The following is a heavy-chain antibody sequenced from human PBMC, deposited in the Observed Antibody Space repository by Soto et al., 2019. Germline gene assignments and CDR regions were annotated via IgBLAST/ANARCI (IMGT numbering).Heavy chain of an antibody. CDR3: ARDRVGALDY. CDR1: GGSISSYY. CDR2: IYYSGST. D-gene: IGHD1-26*01. J-gene: IGHJ4*02. V-gene: IGHV4-59*12. Sequence: PSETLSLTCTVSGGSISSYYWSWIRQPPGKGLEWIGYIYYSGSTNYNPSLKSRVTISVDKSKNQFSLKLSSVTAADTAVYYCARDRVGALDYWGQGTLVTVSS.